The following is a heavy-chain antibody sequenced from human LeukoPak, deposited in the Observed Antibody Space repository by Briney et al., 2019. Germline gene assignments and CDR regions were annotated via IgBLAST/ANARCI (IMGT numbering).Heavy chain of an antibody. CDR1: GCSFSGYY. CDR2: INHSGST. CDR3: ATVYGDYRVH. Sequence: SETLSLTCAVYGCSFSGYYWSWIRQPPGKGLEWIGEINHSGSTNYNPSLKSRITISVDTSKNQLSLQLSSVTAADTAVYYCATVYGDYRVHWGQGTLVTVSS. V-gene: IGHV4-34*01. J-gene: IGHJ4*02. D-gene: IGHD4-17*01.